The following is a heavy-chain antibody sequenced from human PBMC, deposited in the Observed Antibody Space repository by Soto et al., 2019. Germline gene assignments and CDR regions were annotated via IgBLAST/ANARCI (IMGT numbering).Heavy chain of an antibody. CDR3: ARRWGYSFDY. J-gene: IGHJ4*02. CDR1: GVSISSYY. Sequence: QVQLQESGPGLVKPSETLSLTCTVSGVSISSYYWSWIRQPPGKGLEWIGYIYYSGSTNYNPSLKSRVTISVDTSKNQFSLELSSVTAADTAVYYCARRWGYSFDYWGQGTLVTVSS. D-gene: IGHD3-22*01. V-gene: IGHV4-59*01. CDR2: IYYSGST.